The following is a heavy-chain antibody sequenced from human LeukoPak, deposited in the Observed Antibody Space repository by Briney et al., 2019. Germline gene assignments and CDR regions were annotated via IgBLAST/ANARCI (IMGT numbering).Heavy chain of an antibody. J-gene: IGHJ4*02. D-gene: IGHD6-13*01. CDR3: ARVAAPGGVDY. V-gene: IGHV4-59*01. CDR2: IFHSGST. Sequence: SETLSLTCTVSSGSISSFYWSWIRQPPGKGLEWIGYIFHSGSTSYNPSLKSRVTMSVDTSKNQFSLKLSSVTAADTAIYYCARVAAPGGVDYWGQGTLVTVSS. CDR1: SGSISSFY.